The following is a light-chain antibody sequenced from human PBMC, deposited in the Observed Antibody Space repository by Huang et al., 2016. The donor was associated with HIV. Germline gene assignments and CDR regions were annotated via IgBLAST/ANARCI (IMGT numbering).Light chain of an antibody. J-gene: IGKJ4*01. CDR1: RSVSTN. V-gene: IGKV3-15*01. CDR3: HQYNNWLLS. Sequence: EIVMTQSPATLSVSPGQRVTLSCRANRSVSTNLAWYQQRHGQAPRLLIYGSSTRAPVSPARFSGSVSGTDFSLTISSLQSEDFALYYCHQYNNWLLSFGGGTRV. CDR2: GSS.